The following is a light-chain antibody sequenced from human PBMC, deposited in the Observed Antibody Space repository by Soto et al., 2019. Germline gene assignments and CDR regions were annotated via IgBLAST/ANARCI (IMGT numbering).Light chain of an antibody. CDR3: CSYVGSSTFAYV. CDR1: SSDVGSYNL. J-gene: IGLJ1*01. Sequence: QSALTQPASVSGSPGQSITISCTGTSSDVGSYNLLSWYQQHPGKAPKLMIYEGSKRPSGVSNRFSGYKSGNTASLTISGLQAEDEADYYCCSYVGSSTFAYVFGTGTKLTVL. CDR2: EGS. V-gene: IGLV2-23*03.